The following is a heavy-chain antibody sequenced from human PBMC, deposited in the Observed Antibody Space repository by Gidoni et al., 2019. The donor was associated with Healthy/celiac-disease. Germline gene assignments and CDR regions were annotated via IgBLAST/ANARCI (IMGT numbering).Heavy chain of an antibody. D-gene: IGHD3-22*01. Sequence: EVQLVESGGGLVQPGGSLRLSCSASGFTFSSYAMHWVRQAPGKGLEYVSAISSNGGSTYYADSVKGRFTISRDNSKNTLYLQMSSLRAEDTAVYYCVKAVLDSSGYYSTYYFDYWGQGTLVTVSS. CDR1: GFTFSSYA. J-gene: IGHJ4*02. CDR3: VKAVLDSSGYYSTYYFDY. V-gene: IGHV3-64D*06. CDR2: ISSNGGST.